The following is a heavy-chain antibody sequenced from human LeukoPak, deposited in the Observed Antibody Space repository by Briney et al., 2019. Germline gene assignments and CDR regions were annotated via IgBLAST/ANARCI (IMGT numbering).Heavy chain of an antibody. V-gene: IGHV4-59*01. D-gene: IGHD4-23*01. CDR3: ARGGNSAWYFDL. Sequence: SETLSLTCTVSGGSISSYYWSWIRQPPGKGLEWIGYIFDSGSTNYNPSLKSRVTISVDTSKNQFALKLSSVTAADTAVYYCARGGNSAWYFDLWGRGTLVTVSS. CDR1: GGSISSYY. J-gene: IGHJ2*01. CDR2: IFDSGST.